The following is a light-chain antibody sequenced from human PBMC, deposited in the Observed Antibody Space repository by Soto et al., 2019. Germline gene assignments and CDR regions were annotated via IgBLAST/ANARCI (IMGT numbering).Light chain of an antibody. Sequence: DIELTQSPSTLSASLGDRVTISCRASQSISSWLAWYQQKPGKAPKLLIYDASSLDSGVPSRFSGSGSGTEFTLTISSLKPDDFATYYCQQYSSYSWTFGGGTKVEIK. J-gene: IGKJ4*01. CDR1: QSISSW. V-gene: IGKV1-5*01. CDR2: DAS. CDR3: QQYSSYSWT.